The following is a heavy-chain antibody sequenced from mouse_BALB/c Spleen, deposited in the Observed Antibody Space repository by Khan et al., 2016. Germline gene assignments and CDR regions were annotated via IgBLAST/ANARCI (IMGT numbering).Heavy chain of an antibody. D-gene: IGHD1-1*01. CDR3: VRGGIYGKFDV. CDR2: VNPNNGGT. V-gene: IGHV1-26*01. CDR1: GYSFTGYY. Sequence: VQLQQSGPDLVKPGASVKISCKASGYSFTGYYIHWVKQSHGKSLEWIGRVNPNNGGTSYIPKFKGKAVLTEDKSSSTASMQLRSLTSEDSAVYYDVRGGIYGKFDVWGAGTTVTVSS. J-gene: IGHJ1*01.